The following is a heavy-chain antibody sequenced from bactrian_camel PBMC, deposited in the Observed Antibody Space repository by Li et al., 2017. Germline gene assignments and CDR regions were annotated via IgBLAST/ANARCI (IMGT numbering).Heavy chain of an antibody. CDR1: GFAFSNFA. CDR2: IHRGGTIT. CDR3: TREDPGAGRAD. J-gene: IGHJ4*01. Sequence: VQLVESGGGVVQPGGSLRLTCAASGFAFSNFAMSWVRQAPGKALEWVSVIHRGGTITYYADSVKGRFTISRDDAKNALYLQLNSLKTEDTAMYYCTREDPGAGRADWGQGTQVTVS. V-gene: IGHV3S31*01. D-gene: IGHD6*01.